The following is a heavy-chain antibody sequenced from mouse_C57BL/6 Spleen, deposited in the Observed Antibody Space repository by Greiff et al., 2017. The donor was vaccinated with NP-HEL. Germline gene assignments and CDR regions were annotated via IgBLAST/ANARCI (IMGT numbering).Heavy chain of an antibody. V-gene: IGHV1-72*01. CDR1: GYTFTSYW. CDR3: ARKENPPDYAMDY. CDR2: IDPNSGGT. J-gene: IGHJ4*01. Sequence: VQLQQSGAELVKPGASVKLSCKASGYTFTSYWMHWVKQRPGRGLEWIGRIDPNSGGTKYNEKFKRKATLTVDKPSSTAYMQLSSLTSEDSAVYYCARKENPPDYAMDYWGQGTSVTVAA.